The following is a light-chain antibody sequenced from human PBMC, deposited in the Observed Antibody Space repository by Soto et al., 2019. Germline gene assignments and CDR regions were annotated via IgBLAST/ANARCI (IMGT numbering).Light chain of an antibody. J-gene: IGLJ7*01. CDR3: QVWYIMTDHYV. Sequence: SYELTQPPSVSAAPAKTATITCGGNNIGDKRVHWYRRKSGQAPVFLISYDSYRPSGIPERFSGSNSVNTATLTISRVAAGDEAVYLCQVWYIMTDHYVFGGGTKLTVL. V-gene: IGLV3-21*04. CDR2: YDS. CDR1: NIGDKR.